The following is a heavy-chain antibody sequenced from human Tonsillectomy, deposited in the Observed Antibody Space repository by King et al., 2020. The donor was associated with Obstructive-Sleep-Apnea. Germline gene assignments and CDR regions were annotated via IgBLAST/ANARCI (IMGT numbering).Heavy chain of an antibody. J-gene: IGHJ4*02. Sequence: VQLVESGGGLVQPGRSLRLSCAASGFTFDNFAMHWVRQAPGKGLEWVSGISWSSGGIGYADFVKGRFTISRDNAKNSLYLQMNSLRAEDTALYYCAKAYSGSFSEFDTWAQGTLVTVSS. CDR3: AKAYSGSFSEFDT. V-gene: IGHV3-9*01. CDR2: ISWSSGGI. D-gene: IGHD1-26*01. CDR1: GFTFDNFA.